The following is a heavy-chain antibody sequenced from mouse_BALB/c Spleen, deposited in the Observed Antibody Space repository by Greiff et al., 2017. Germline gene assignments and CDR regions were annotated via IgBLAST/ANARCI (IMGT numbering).Heavy chain of an antibody. CDR2: ISSGGSYT. CDR3: ARNDYDKDFDY. CDR1: GFTFSSYA. D-gene: IGHD2-4*01. V-gene: IGHV5-9-4*01. J-gene: IGHJ2*01. Sequence: EVQLVESGGGLVKPGGSLKLSCAASGFTFSSYAMSWVRQSPEKRLEWVAEISSGGSYTYYPDTVTGRFTISRDNAKNTLYLEMSSLRSEDTAMYYCARNDYDKDFDYWGQGTTLTVSS.